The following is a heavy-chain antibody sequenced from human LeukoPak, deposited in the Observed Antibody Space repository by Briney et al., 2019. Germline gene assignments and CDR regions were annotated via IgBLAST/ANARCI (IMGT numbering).Heavy chain of an antibody. Sequence: ASVKVSCKASGYTFTSYDINWVRQATGQGLEWMGWMNPNSGNTGYAQKFQGRVTITADESTSTAYMELSSLRSEDTAVYYCARDGSSGVWGQGTTVTVSS. CDR2: MNPNSGNT. CDR1: GYTFTSYD. D-gene: IGHD6-25*01. CDR3: ARDGSSGV. J-gene: IGHJ6*02. V-gene: IGHV1-8*01.